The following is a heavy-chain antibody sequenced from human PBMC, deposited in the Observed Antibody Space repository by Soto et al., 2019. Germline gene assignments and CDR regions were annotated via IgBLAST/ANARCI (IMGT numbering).Heavy chain of an antibody. CDR3: ARDFRIDGDYQTPRYYYYGMDV. Sequence: QVQLVQSGAEVKKPGAAVKVSCKASGYTFTSYGISWVRQAPGQGLEWMGWISAYNGNTNYAQKLQGRVTMTTDTSTSTAYMELRSLGSDDTAVYYCARDFRIDGDYQTPRYYYYGMDVWGQGTTVTVSS. J-gene: IGHJ6*02. D-gene: IGHD4-17*01. V-gene: IGHV1-18*04. CDR1: GYTFTSYG. CDR2: ISAYNGNT.